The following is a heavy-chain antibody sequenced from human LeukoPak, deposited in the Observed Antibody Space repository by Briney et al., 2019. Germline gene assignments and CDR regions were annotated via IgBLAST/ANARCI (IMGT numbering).Heavy chain of an antibody. V-gene: IGHV3-30*18. J-gene: IGHJ4*02. CDR1: GFIFSTYD. CDR2: ISYDRSNK. D-gene: IGHD3-3*01. CDR3: AKSYYDFWSGYYQTFDY. Sequence: GGSLRHSCAAAGFIFSTYDMHWARQAPGKGLEWVAVISYDRSNKYYADSVKGRFTISRDNSKNTLYLQMNSLRAEDTAVYYCAKSYYDFWSGYYQTFDYWGQGTLVTVSS.